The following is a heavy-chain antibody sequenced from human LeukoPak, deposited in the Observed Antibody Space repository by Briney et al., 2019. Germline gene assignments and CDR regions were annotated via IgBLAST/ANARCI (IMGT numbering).Heavy chain of an antibody. Sequence: GGSLRLSCAASGFTFDDYAMHWVRQAPGKGLEWVSGISWNSGSIGYADSVKGRFTISRDNAKNSPYLQMNSLRAEDMALYYCAKEADYGGNSGWFDPWGQGTLVTVSS. CDR1: GFTFDDYA. J-gene: IGHJ5*02. CDR3: AKEADYGGNSGWFDP. V-gene: IGHV3-9*03. D-gene: IGHD4-23*01. CDR2: ISWNSGSI.